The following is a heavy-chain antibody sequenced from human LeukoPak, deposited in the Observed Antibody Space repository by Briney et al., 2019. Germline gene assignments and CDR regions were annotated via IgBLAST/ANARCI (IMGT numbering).Heavy chain of an antibody. CDR2: ISYDGSNK. V-gene: IGHV3-30*18. CDR3: AKVTEDIVVVPAAQTYYYYGMDV. Sequence: GGSLRLSCAASGFTFSSYGMHWVRQAPGKGLEWVAVISYDGSNKYYADSVKGRFTISRDNSKNTLYLQMNSLRAEDTAVYYCAKVTEDIVVVPAAQTYYYYGMDVWGQGTTVTVSS. CDR1: GFTFSSYG. J-gene: IGHJ6*02. D-gene: IGHD2-2*01.